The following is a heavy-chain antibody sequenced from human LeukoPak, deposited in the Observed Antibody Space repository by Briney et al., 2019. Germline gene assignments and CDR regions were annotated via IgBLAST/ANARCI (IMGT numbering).Heavy chain of an antibody. CDR3: ARDRLFTMVRASDWFDP. D-gene: IGHD3-10*01. V-gene: IGHV4-4*07. Sequence: KTSETLSLTCTVSGGSISSYYWSWIRQPAGKGLEWIGRIYTSGSTNYYPSLKSRVTMSVDTSKNQFSLKLSSVTAADTAVYYCARDRLFTMVRASDWFDPWGQGTLVTVSS. J-gene: IGHJ5*02. CDR2: IYTSGST. CDR1: GGSISSYY.